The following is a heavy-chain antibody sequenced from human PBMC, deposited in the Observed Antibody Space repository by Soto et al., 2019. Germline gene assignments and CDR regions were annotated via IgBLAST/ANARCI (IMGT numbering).Heavy chain of an antibody. V-gene: IGHV3-23*01. Sequence: EVQLLESGGGLEQPGGSLRLSCAASGFTFSSYAMSWVRQAPGKGLEWVSTISGSGGNAYYADSVKGRFSISRDNSKNTRGLQMNSRSADDTAVYYCAKDGASGSYPPYSSFGMDVWGQGTTVTVSS. J-gene: IGHJ6*02. CDR1: GFTFSSYA. CDR3: AKDGASGSYPPYSSFGMDV. D-gene: IGHD1-26*01. CDR2: ISGSGGNA.